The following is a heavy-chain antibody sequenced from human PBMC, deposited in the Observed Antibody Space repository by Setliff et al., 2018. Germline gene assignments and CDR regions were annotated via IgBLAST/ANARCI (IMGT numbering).Heavy chain of an antibody. J-gene: IGHJ3*01. D-gene: IGHD1-26*01. Sequence: KPSETLSLTCTVSGDSISSGDYFWSWIRQPPGKGLEWIAYIYHSGSAYYNPSLKSRVTMSVDTSKNQFSLHLTSVTAADTAVYYCAREVGTSTSIDAFDVWGQGMMVTVSS. CDR1: GDSISSGDYF. CDR2: IYHSGSA. CDR3: AREVGTSTSIDAFDV. V-gene: IGHV4-30-4*08.